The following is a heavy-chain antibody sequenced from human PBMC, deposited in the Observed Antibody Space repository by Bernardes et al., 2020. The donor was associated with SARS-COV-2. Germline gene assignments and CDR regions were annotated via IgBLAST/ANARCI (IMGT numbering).Heavy chain of an antibody. CDR3: VRGAIRGVGAPQY. Sequence: AGSLRLSCAASGFSFRNEWMHWVRQAPGTGLVWVSRINPDGSSTNYADSVKGRFTISRDNAKNTLFLQMDSLTAEDTAVYYCVRGAIRGVGAPQYWGEGTLVTGSS. CDR2: INPDGSST. CDR1: GFSFRNEW. J-gene: IGHJ4*02. V-gene: IGHV3-74*01. D-gene: IGHD1-26*01.